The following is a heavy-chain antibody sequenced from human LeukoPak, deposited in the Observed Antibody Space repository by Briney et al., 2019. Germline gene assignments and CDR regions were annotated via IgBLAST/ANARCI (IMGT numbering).Heavy chain of an antibody. CDR1: GFTFNSYG. CDR3: ARDGYSSGWYGY. V-gene: IGHV3-30*03. J-gene: IGHJ4*02. Sequence: GGSLRLSCVTSGFTFNSYGFYWVRQAPGKGLEWVAVISYDGSKRYYADSVKGRFTISRDTSNKTAYLEMNSLRVDDTAVYYCARDGYSSGWYGYWGQGTLVTVSS. D-gene: IGHD6-19*01. CDR2: ISYDGSKR.